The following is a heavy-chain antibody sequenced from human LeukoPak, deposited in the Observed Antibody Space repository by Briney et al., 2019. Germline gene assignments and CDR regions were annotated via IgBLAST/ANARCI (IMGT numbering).Heavy chain of an antibody. CDR2: IPKSGGVR. D-gene: IGHD3-9*01. V-gene: IGHV3-23*01. CDR1: GFTFNNYA. CDR3: AKDNGQGHDILTGYDS. J-gene: IGHJ4*02. Sequence: GGSLRLSCAASGFTFNNYAMSWVRQAPGKGREWVSTIPKSGGVRYYLDSVKGRFTISRDNSKNTLYLQMNILRAEDTAVYYCAKDNGQGHDILTGYDSWGQGTLVTVSS.